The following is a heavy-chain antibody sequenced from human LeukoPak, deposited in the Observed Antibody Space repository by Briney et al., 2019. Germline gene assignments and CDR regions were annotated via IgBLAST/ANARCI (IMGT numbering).Heavy chain of an antibody. CDR2: IYYSGST. Sequence: PSETLSLTCTVSGGSISSYYWSWIRQPPGKGLEWIGYIYYSGSTNYNPSLKSRVTISVDTSKNQFSLKLSSVTAADTAVYYCARRSIADNVIDYWGQGTLVTVSS. D-gene: IGHD6-6*01. CDR3: ARRSIADNVIDY. J-gene: IGHJ4*02. V-gene: IGHV4-59*01. CDR1: GGSISSYY.